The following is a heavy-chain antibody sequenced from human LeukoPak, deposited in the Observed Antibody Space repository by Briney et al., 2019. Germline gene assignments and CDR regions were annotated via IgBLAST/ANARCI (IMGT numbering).Heavy chain of an antibody. CDR3: ARGATSVVVTAYDY. J-gene: IGHJ4*02. D-gene: IGHD2-21*02. CDR2: ISSSSSYI. CDR1: GFTFSSYW. V-gene: IGHV3-21*01. Sequence: PGGSLRLSCAASGFTFSSYWMSWVRQAPGKGLEWVSSISSSSSYIYYADSVKGRFTISRDNAKNSLYLQMNSLRAEDTAVYYCARGATSVVVTAYDYWGQGTLVTVSS.